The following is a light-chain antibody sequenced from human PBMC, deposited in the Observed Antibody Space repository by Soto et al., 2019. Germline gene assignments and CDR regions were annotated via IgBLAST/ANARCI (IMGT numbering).Light chain of an antibody. CDR1: QGIRSY. CDR2: GAS. Sequence: DIQMTQSPSTLSASVGDRVTITCRASQGIRSYLAWYQQRPGKAPELLIYGASTLRPGGASRFSGSGSGTEFTLTISSLQPEDFATYFCQQLNTFPPFFTFGPGTKVDI. J-gene: IGKJ3*01. CDR3: QQLNTFPPFFT. V-gene: IGKV1-9*01.